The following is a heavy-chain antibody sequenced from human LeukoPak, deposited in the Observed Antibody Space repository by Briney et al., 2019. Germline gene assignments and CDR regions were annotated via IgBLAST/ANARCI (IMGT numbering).Heavy chain of an antibody. V-gene: IGHV3-7*01. CDR1: GFTFTRYW. Sequence: PGGSLRLSCAASGFTFTRYWMSWVRQAPGKVLEWVANIKQDGSEKYYVDSVKGRFTISRDSAKNSLYLQMNSLRDEDTAVYYCASEHVAVPGENWGQGTLVTVSS. J-gene: IGHJ4*02. D-gene: IGHD6-19*01. CDR2: IKQDGSEK. CDR3: ASEHVAVPGEN.